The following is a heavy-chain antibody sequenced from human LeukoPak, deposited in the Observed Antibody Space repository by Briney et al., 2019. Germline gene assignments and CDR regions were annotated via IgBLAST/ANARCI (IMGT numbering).Heavy chain of an antibody. J-gene: IGHJ5*02. CDR3: AREFHYYGSGSYYTYNWFDP. CDR2: IYHSGST. CDR1: GYSISSGYY. Sequence: SETLSLTCTVSGYSISSGYYWGWIRQPPGKGLEWIGSIYHSGSTYYNPSLKSRVTISVDTSKNQFSLKLSSVTAADTAVYYCAREFHYYGSGSYYTYNWFDPWGQGTLVTVSS. V-gene: IGHV4-38-2*02. D-gene: IGHD3-10*01.